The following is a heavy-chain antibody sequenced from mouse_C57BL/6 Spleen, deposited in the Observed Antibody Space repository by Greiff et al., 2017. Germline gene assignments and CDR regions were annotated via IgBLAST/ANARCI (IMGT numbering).Heavy chain of an antibody. V-gene: IGHV1-26*01. CDR1: GYTFTNYY. CDR3: ARGYGYGKEDYDYAMDY. CDR2: LNPYNGGT. J-gene: IGHJ4*01. Sequence: EVQLQQSGPELVKPGASVKISCKASGYTFTNYYMHWVKQSHGKSLEWIGDLNPYNGGTSYNQKFKGKATLTVDKSSSTAYMELRSLTSENSAVYYGARGYGYGKEDYDYAMDYWGQGTSVTVSS. D-gene: IGHD2-2*01.